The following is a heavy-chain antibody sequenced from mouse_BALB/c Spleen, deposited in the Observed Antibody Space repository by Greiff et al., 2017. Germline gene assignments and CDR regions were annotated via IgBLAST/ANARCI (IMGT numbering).Heavy chain of an antibody. CDR3: ARNYYGSSYYAMDY. D-gene: IGHD1-1*01. CDR1: GFTFSSYT. V-gene: IGHV5-12-2*01. Sequence: EVKLVESGGGLVQPGGSLKLSCAASGFTFSSYTMSWVRQTPEKRLEWVAYISNGGGSTYYPDTVKGRFTISRDNAKNTLYLQMSSLKSEDKAMYYCARNYYGSSYYAMDYWGQGTSVTVSS. J-gene: IGHJ4*01. CDR2: ISNGGGST.